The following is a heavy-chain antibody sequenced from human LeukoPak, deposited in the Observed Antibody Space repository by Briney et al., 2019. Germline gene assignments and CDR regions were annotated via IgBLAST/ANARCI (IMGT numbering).Heavy chain of an antibody. CDR2: VTSKTDGGTI. J-gene: IGHJ4*02. CDR1: GFNFNNYN. D-gene: IGHD3-10*01. Sequence: GGSLRLSCVASGFNFNNYNLHWVRQAPGKGLEWVGRVTSKTDGGTIEYAAPVKGRFTISRDDSTNTLFLQMNSLKTEDTAVYYCTTVYGSGSYYNEGYWGQGTLVTVSS. V-gene: IGHV3-15*01. CDR3: TTVYGSGSYYNEGY.